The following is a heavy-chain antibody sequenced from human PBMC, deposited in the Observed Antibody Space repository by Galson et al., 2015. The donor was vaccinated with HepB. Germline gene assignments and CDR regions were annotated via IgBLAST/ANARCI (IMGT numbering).Heavy chain of an antibody. V-gene: IGHV3-23*01. Sequence: SLRLSCAASGFTFSSYGMHWVRQAPGKGLEWVSAISGSGGSTYYADSVKGRFTISRDNSKNTLYLQMNSLRAEDTAVYYCAKHKWGSGYYYFDYWGQGTLVTVSS. CDR3: AKHKWGSGYYYFDY. CDR2: ISGSGGST. J-gene: IGHJ4*02. CDR1: GFTFSSYG. D-gene: IGHD3-22*01.